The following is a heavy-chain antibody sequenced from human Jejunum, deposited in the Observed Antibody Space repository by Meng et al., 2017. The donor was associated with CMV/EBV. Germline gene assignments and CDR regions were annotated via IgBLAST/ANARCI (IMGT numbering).Heavy chain of an antibody. CDR1: GFTVSTYW. CDR2: IKQDGSEK. D-gene: IGHD3-10*01. CDR3: ARNARGSGY. V-gene: IGHV3-7*01. J-gene: IGHJ4*02. Sequence: SCAASGFTVSTYWMTWVRQAQGKGLEWVANIKQDGSEKYYVDSVKGRFTISRDNAKNSLFLQMNSLRAEDTAMYYCARNARGSGYWGQGTLVTVSS.